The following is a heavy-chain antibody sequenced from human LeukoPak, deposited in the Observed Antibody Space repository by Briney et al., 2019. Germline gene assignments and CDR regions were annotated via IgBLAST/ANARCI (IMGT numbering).Heavy chain of an antibody. CDR1: GGSISSGGYY. V-gene: IGHV4-31*03. CDR2: IYYSGST. CDR3: ARGDTARAHFDY. J-gene: IGHJ4*02. D-gene: IGHD5-18*01. Sequence: PSQTLSLTCTVSGGSISSGGYYWSWIRQHPGKXXXWIGYIYYSGSTYYNPSLKSRVTISVDTSKNQFSLKLSSVTAADTAVYYCARGDTARAHFDYWGQGTLVTVSS.